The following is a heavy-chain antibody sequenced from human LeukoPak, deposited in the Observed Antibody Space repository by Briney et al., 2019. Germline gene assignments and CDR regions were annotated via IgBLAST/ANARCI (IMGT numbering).Heavy chain of an antibody. CDR2: ISSSSSTI. V-gene: IGHV3-48*01. CDR1: GFTFSSYS. J-gene: IGHJ4*02. Sequence: GGSLRLSCAASGFTFSSYSMNWGRQAPGKGLEGVSYISSSSSTIYYADSVKGRFTISRDNAKNSLYLQMNSLRAEDTAVYYCAREKSDYYDSRGSFDYWGQGTLVTVSS. CDR3: AREKSDYYDSRGSFDY. D-gene: IGHD3-22*01.